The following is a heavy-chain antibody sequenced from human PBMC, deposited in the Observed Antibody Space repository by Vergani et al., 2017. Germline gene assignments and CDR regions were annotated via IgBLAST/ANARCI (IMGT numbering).Heavy chain of an antibody. D-gene: IGHD3-22*01. J-gene: IGHJ4*02. CDR3: AKGTSQFTDYYNSSGYSDY. Sequence: QVQLVQSGAEVKKSGASVKVFCKASGYTFTSYGISWVRQAPGQGLEWMGWISAYNGNTKYAQKLQGRVTMTTDISTSTTYMELRSLRSDDTAVYYCAKGTSQFTDYYNSSGYSDYWGQGTLVTVSS. CDR1: GYTFTSYG. CDR2: ISAYNGNT. V-gene: IGHV1-18*01.